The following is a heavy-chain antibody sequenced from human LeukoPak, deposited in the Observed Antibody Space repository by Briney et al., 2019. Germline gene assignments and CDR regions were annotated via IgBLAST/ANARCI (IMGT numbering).Heavy chain of an antibody. J-gene: IGHJ3*02. CDR1: GGSFSGYY. D-gene: IGHD2/OR15-2a*01. V-gene: IGHV4-34*01. Sequence: SETLSLTCAVYGGSFSGYYWSWISQPPGKGLEWIGEINHSGSTNYNPSLKSRVTLSVDTSKNQFSLKLSSVPAADTAIYYCARHLNNGFDIWGRGTMVTVSS. CDR2: INHSGST. CDR3: ARHLNNGFDI.